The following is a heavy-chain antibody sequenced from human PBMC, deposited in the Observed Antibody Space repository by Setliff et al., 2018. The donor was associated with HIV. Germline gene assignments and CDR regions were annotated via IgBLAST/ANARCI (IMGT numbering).Heavy chain of an antibody. Sequence: ASVKVSCKASGYTFSTYDVSWVRQAPGQGLEWVGWVNPNRGNTGFAQKFQGRLTITRDTSKSTVYMELSSLRSEDTGVYYCARIVAPGSHGPDYYMDVWGKGTTVTVSS. V-gene: IGHV1-8*03. CDR3: ARIVAPGSHGPDYYMDV. CDR1: GYTFSTYD. D-gene: IGHD2-21*01. J-gene: IGHJ6*03. CDR2: VNPNRGNT.